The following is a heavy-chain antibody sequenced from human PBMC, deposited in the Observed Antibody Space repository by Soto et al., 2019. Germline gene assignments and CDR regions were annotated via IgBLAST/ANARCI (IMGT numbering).Heavy chain of an antibody. CDR1: GFTFDDYT. CDR3: AKGPRGTAPVPPYYYYGMDV. D-gene: IGHD5-18*01. CDR2: ISWDGGST. V-gene: IGHV3-43*01. J-gene: IGHJ6*02. Sequence: PGGSLRLSCAASGFTFDDYTMHWVRQAPGKGLEWVSLISWDGGSTYYADSVKGRFTISRDNSKNSLYLQMNSLRTEDTALYYCAKGPRGTAPVPPYYYYGMDVWGQGTTVTVSS.